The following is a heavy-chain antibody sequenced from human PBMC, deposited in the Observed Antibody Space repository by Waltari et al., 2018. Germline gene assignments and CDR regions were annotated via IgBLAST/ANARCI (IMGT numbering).Heavy chain of an antibody. CDR3: ARGSVVPAAIPSGIAAAEDYYYGMDV. Sequence: EVQLLESGGGLVQPGGSLRLSCAASGFTFSSYAMSWVRQAPGKGLEWVSAIRGSGGRTYYADSVKGRFTISRDNSKNTLYLQMNSLRAEDTAVYYCARGSVVPAAIPSGIAAAEDYYYGMDVWGQGTTVTVSS. J-gene: IGHJ6*02. CDR2: IRGSGGRT. CDR1: GFTFSSYA. D-gene: IGHD2-2*01. V-gene: IGHV3-23*01.